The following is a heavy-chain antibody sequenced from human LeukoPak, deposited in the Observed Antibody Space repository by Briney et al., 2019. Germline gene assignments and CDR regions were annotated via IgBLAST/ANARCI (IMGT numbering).Heavy chain of an antibody. V-gene: IGHV1-46*01. Sequence: ASVKVSCKASGYTFTSYYIHWVRQATGQGLQWMGIINPSGGSTSYAQKFQGRVTMTRDTSTSTVYMELSSLRSEDTAVYYCARELSGFDYWGQGTLVTVSS. CDR2: INPSGGST. CDR3: ARELSGFDY. CDR1: GYTFTSYY. J-gene: IGHJ4*02. D-gene: IGHD3-10*01.